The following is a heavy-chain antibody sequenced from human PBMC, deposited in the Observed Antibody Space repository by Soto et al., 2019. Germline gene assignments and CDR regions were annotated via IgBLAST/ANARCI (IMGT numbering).Heavy chain of an antibody. J-gene: IGHJ3*02. CDR3: AGRRFSSAWYDAFEI. V-gene: IGHV2-5*01. Sequence: QITLKESGPTLVKPTQTLTLTCTFSGFSLSTSGVGVGWIRQPPGKALEWLALIYWYDDKRYSPSLKSRFTITKDTSKNHVVLTTTNMHAVDTATYYCAGRRFSSAWYDAFEIWGQGTLVTVSS. CDR2: IYWYDDK. D-gene: IGHD6-19*01. CDR1: GFSLSTSGVG.